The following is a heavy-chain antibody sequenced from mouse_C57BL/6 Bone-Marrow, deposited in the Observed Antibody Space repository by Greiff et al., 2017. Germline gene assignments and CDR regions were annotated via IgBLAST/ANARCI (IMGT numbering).Heavy chain of an antibody. J-gene: IGHJ3*01. Sequence: QVQLQQPGAELVRPGTSVKLSCKASGYTFTSYWMHWVKQRPGQGLEWIGVIDPSDSYTNYNQKFKGKATLTVDTASSTAYMQLSSLTSEDSAVYDCARGEGKKPEGFAYWGQGTLVTVSA. CDR3: ARGEGKKPEGFAY. D-gene: IGHD3-3*01. CDR1: GYTFTSYW. V-gene: IGHV1-59*01. CDR2: IDPSDSYT.